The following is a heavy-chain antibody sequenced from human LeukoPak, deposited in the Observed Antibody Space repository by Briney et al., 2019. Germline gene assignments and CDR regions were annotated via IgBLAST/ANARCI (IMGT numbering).Heavy chain of an antibody. CDR2: IYWDDGR. CDR1: GFSLSTSGVG. V-gene: IGHV2-5*04. CDR3: VRAYYDNSGDY. Sequence: KESGPTLVKPTQTLTLTCTFSGFSLSTSGVGVGWIRQPPGKALEWLALIYWDDGRRYSSSLKSRLTITKDTSKNQVVLTMTNMDPVDTGTYYCVRAYYDNSGDYWGQGTLVTVSS. D-gene: IGHD3-22*01. J-gene: IGHJ4*02.